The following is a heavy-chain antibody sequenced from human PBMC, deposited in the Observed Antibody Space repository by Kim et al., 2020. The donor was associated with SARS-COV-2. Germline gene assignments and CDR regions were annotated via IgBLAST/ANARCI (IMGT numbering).Heavy chain of an antibody. D-gene: IGHD3-10*01. CDR3: ARELYGSAPDY. CDR1: GYTFTTYL. CDR2: INPSDDTR. Sequence: ASVKVSCKASGYTFTTYLVHWVRQAPGQGLEWMGIINPSDDTRKYAQKFQGRVSMTRDTSTSTVFMELSSLRSEDTAVYFCARELYGSAPDYWGQGTLVT. V-gene: IGHV1-46*01. J-gene: IGHJ4*02.